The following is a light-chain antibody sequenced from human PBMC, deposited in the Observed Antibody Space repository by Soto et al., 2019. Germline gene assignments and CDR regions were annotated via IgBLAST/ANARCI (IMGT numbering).Light chain of an antibody. CDR2: DSS. J-gene: IGKJ4*01. CDR3: QQLSNLPLT. CDR1: QSVRRY. V-gene: IGKV3-11*01. Sequence: IGLTHSPATLSLSPGQRATRSCRARQSVRRYLAWYQPKPGQAPRLLIFDSSHRATGITARFSGRGSGTAFTLTISSLEPADFAVYYCQQLSNLPLTCRGGTKVEIK.